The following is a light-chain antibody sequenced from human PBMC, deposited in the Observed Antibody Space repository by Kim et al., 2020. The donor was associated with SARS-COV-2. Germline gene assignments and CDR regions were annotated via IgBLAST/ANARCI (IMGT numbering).Light chain of an antibody. V-gene: IGLV2-14*03. Sequence: QSALTQPASVSGSPGQSISISCTGTSSNIGSYNYVSWHQQHPGKAPKLMIYDVNKRPSGSSSRFSGSKSGSTASLTISGLQAEDEADYYCSSFTTRSTLVFGGGTKVTVL. CDR3: SSFTTRSTLV. CDR1: SSNIGSYNY. CDR2: DVN. J-gene: IGLJ3*02.